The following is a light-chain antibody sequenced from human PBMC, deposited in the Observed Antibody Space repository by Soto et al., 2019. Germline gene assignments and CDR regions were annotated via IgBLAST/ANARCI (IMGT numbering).Light chain of an antibody. V-gene: IGKV3-20*01. CDR1: QSVSGNY. CDR3: QQYCCSLRT. CDR2: GAS. J-gene: IGKJ1*01. Sequence: EIMLLQSTDPLSFSSGERTTLSCMASQSVSGNYLAWYQQKPGQAPRLLIYGASSRASGIPDRFSGSGSGTDFTLTISRLEPEDFAVYYCQQYCCSLRTFGQGTKVDI.